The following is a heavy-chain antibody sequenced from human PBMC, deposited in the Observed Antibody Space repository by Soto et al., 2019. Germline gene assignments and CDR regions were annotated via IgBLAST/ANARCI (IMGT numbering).Heavy chain of an antibody. CDR1: GYSFTTYW. CDR2: IDPSDSYT. J-gene: IGHJ5*02. Sequence: GESLKISCKGSGYSFTTYWISWVRQMPGKGLEWAGRIDPSDSYTNYSPSFQGHVTISADKSISTAYLQWSSLKASDTAMYYCARLGIAAAGNPGPWGKETLVTVSS. V-gene: IGHV5-10-1*01. D-gene: IGHD6-13*01. CDR3: ARLGIAAAGNPGP.